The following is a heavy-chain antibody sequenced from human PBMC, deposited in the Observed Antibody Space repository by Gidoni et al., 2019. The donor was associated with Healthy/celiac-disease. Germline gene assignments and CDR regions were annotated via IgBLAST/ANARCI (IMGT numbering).Heavy chain of an antibody. CDR2: IYYSGST. J-gene: IGHJ5*02. V-gene: IGHV4-59*01. Sequence: QVQLQESGPGLVKPSETLSLTCTVSGGPISSYSWSWIRQPPGKGLEWIGYIYYSGSTNYNPSLKSRVTISVDTSKNQFSLKLSSVTAADTAVYYCARVRDDFWSGYHPRGFDPWGQGTLVTVSS. D-gene: IGHD3-3*01. CDR3: ARVRDDFWSGYHPRGFDP. CDR1: GGPISSYS.